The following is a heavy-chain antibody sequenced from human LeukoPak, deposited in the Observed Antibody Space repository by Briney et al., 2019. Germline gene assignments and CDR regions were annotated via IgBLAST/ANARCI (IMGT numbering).Heavy chain of an antibody. V-gene: IGHV4-39*01. CDR1: GGSISSSFNY. CDR2: IYESGSA. Sequence: SETLSLTCTVSGGSISSSFNYWAWIRQPPWKGLEWIGSIYESGSAYYNPSLKSRITMSVDTSENQFSLKLTSVTAADTAVYYCARHYGPWGQGTLVTVSS. D-gene: IGHD3-16*01. CDR3: ARHYGP. J-gene: IGHJ5*02.